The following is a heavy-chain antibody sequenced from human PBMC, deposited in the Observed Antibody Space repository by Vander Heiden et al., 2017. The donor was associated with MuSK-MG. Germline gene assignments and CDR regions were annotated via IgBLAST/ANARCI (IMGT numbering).Heavy chain of an antibody. CDR1: GFTFDDYA. V-gene: IGHV3-43D*04. CDR2: ISWDGSST. Sequence: EVQLVESGGAVVLPGGSLSLSCAASGFTFDDYAMHWVRQAPGKGLEWVSLISWDGSSTYHADSVKGRFTISRDNSKNSLYLQMNSLRVEDTAFYYCAKGISSGRSNLDYWGLGTLVTVSS. D-gene: IGHD6-19*01. CDR3: AKGISSGRSNLDY. J-gene: IGHJ4*02.